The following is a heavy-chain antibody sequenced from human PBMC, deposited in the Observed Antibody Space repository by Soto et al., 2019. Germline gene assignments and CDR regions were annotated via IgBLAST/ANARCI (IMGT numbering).Heavy chain of an antibody. CDR3: ARDSGIVVVVAAPDAFDI. J-gene: IGHJ3*02. Sequence: GGSLRLSCAASGFTFSSYSMNWVRQAPGKGLEWVSSISSSSSYIYYADSVKGRFTISRDNAKNSLYLQMNSLRAEDTAVYYCARDSGIVVVVAAPDAFDIWGQGTMVTVS. V-gene: IGHV3-21*01. CDR1: GFTFSSYS. CDR2: ISSSSSYI. D-gene: IGHD2-15*01.